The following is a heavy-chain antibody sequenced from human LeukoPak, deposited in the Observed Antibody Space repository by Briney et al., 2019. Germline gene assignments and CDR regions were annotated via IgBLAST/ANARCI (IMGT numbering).Heavy chain of an antibody. D-gene: IGHD3-9*01. J-gene: IGHJ4*02. Sequence: SETLSLTCAVYGGSFSGYYWSWIRQPPGKGLEWIGEINHSGSTNYNPSLKSRVTIPVDTSKNQFSLKLSSVTAADTAVYYCARVLRYSRGGFDYWGQGTLVTVSS. CDR2: INHSGST. CDR1: GGSFSGYY. V-gene: IGHV4-34*01. CDR3: ARVLRYSRGGFDY.